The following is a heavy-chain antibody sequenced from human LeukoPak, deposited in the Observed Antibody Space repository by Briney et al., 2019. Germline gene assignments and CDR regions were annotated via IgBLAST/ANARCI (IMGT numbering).Heavy chain of an antibody. Sequence: ASVKVSCKASGYTFTGYYMHWVRQAPGQGLEWMGWINTNTGNPTYAQGFTGRFVFSLDTSVSTAYLQISSLKAEDTAVYYCARTPNYIRNYYYYYMDVWGKGTTVTVSS. CDR1: GYTFTGYY. CDR2: INTNTGNP. D-gene: IGHD3-10*01. V-gene: IGHV7-4-1*02. CDR3: ARTPNYIRNYYYYYMDV. J-gene: IGHJ6*03.